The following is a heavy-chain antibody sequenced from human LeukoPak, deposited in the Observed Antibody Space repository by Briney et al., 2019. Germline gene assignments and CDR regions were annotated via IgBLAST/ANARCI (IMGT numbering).Heavy chain of an antibody. V-gene: IGHV3-74*01. J-gene: IGHJ4*02. D-gene: IGHD3-22*01. CDR2: INSDGSST. Sequence: GGSLRLSCAASGFTFSSYWMPWVRHAPGKGLVWVSRINSDGSSTSYADSVKGRFTISRDNAKNTLYLQMNSLRAEDTAVYYCAREGRDYYDSSGYFGYWGQGTLVTVSS. CDR3: AREGRDYYDSSGYFGY. CDR1: GFTFSSYW.